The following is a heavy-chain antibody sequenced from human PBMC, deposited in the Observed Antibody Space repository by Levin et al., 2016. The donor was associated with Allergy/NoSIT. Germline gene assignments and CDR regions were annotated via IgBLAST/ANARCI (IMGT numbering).Heavy chain of an antibody. J-gene: IGHJ4*02. CDR1: GFTFSSYA. CDR3: AKDSATRTRELLSLPYFDY. D-gene: IGHD3-10*01. Sequence: GGSLRLSCAASGFTFSSYAMSWVRQAPGKGLEWVSAISGSGGSTYYADSVKGRFTISRDNSKNTLYLQMNSLRAEDTAVYYCAKDSATRTRELLSLPYFDYWGQGTLVTVSS. CDR2: ISGSGGST. V-gene: IGHV3-23*01.